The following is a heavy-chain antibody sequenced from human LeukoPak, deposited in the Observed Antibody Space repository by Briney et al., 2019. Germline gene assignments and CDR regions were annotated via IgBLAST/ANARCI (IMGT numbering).Heavy chain of an antibody. Sequence: SGGPLRLSCAASGFSFSSYTMHWVRQAPGKGLEWVAVISHDGSDKDYADSVKGRFTISRDNSRNTLYLRMNSLRDDDSAVYFCARANTATRRGAGFDYWGQGTLVTVSS. V-gene: IGHV3-30-3*01. D-gene: IGHD4-17*01. CDR1: GFSFSSYT. CDR2: ISHDGSDK. J-gene: IGHJ4*02. CDR3: ARANTATRRGAGFDY.